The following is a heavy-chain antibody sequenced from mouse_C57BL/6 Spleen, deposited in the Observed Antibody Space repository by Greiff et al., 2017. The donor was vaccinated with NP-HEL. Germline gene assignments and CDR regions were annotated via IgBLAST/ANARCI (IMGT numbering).Heavy chain of an antibody. Sequence: EVQLQQSGGDLVKPGGSLKLSCAASGFTFSSYGMSWVRQTPDKRLEWVATISSGGSYTYYPDSVKGRFTISRDNAKNTLYLQMSSLKSEDTAMYYCARQGDDYDGAWFAYWGQGTLVTVSA. CDR3: ARQGDDYDGAWFAY. V-gene: IGHV5-6*01. CDR1: GFTFSSYG. D-gene: IGHD2-4*01. J-gene: IGHJ3*01. CDR2: ISSGGSYT.